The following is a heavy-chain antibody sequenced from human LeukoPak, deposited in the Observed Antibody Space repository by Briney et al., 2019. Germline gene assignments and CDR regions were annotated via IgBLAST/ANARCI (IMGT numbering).Heavy chain of an antibody. Sequence: GGSLRLSCAVSGFTLTNHGVSWVRQAPGKGLEWVSVIYSGGSTYYADSVKGRFTISRDNSKNTLYLQMNSLRAEDTAVYYCARGAPGELLWFGESVYYFDYWGQGTLVTVSS. J-gene: IGHJ4*02. D-gene: IGHD3-10*01. CDR2: IYSGGST. CDR3: ARGAPGELLWFGESVYYFDY. CDR1: GFTLTNHG. V-gene: IGHV3-53*01.